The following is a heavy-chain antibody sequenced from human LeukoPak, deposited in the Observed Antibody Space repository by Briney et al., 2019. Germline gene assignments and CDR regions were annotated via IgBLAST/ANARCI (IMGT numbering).Heavy chain of an antibody. V-gene: IGHV3-21*01. CDR3: ARVVDTAMVLYGAFDI. J-gene: IGHJ3*02. D-gene: IGHD5-18*01. CDR2: ISTSSSYI. CDR1: GFTFSSYS. Sequence: GGSLRLSCAASGFTFSSYSMNWVRQAPGKGLEWGSFISTSSSYIHYADSVKGRFTISRDNAKKSLYLEMNSLRAEDTAVYYCARVVDTAMVLYGAFDIWGQGTMVTVSS.